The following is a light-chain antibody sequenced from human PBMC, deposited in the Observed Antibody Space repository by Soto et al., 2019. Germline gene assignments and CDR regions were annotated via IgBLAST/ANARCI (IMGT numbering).Light chain of an antibody. J-gene: IGKJ3*01. V-gene: IGKV1-5*01. CDR1: QSISRS. Sequence: DIQMTQSPSTLSASMGDRVTITCRASQSISRSLAWYQQKPGKAPNLLIFDASSLESGVPSRFSGSGFGTEFTLTISSLQPDDFATYYCQQYSSFLLTFGPGTTVDIK. CDR3: QQYSSFLLT. CDR2: DAS.